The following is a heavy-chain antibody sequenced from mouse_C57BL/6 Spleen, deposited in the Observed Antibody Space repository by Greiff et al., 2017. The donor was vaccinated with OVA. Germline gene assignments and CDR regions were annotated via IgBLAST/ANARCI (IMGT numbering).Heavy chain of an antibody. CDR1: GYTFTSYW. V-gene: IGHV1-53*01. J-gene: IGHJ1*03. Sequence: QVQLQQPGTDLVKPGASVKLSCKASGYTFTSYWMHWVKQRPGQGLEWIGNINPSNGGTNYNEKFKSKATLTVDKSSSTAYMQLSSLTSEDSAVYYCARSGYYGSSPRWYFDVWGTGTTVTVSS. CDR2: INPSNGGT. CDR3: ARSGYYGSSPRWYFDV. D-gene: IGHD1-1*01.